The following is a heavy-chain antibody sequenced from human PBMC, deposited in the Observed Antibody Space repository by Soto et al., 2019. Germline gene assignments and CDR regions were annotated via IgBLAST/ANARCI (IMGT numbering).Heavy chain of an antibody. D-gene: IGHD4-17*01. J-gene: IGHJ4*02. Sequence: QVQLVESGGGVVQPGTSLRLSCAASGFTFSRHGMHWVRQTPGKGLEWLAVILNDASGHWYADSVKGRFTISRDNFEKPLYLQMNGLRLEETAMYYCARDDDYPDQGFDYWGQGTLVTVSS. V-gene: IGHV3-33*01. CDR3: ARDDDYPDQGFDY. CDR2: ILNDASGH. CDR1: GFTFSRHG.